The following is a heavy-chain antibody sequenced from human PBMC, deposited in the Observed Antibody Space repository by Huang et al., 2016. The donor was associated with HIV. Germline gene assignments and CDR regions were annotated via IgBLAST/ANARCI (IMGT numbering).Heavy chain of an antibody. CDR1: GFTFNKYG. D-gene: IGHD3-22*01. Sequence: QVQLVESGGGVVQPGRSLRLSCAASGFTFNKYGMHWVRQAPGKGRGWMAVISFDGSKKDYADSGKGRCTFSRDNSKNTLYLQMNSLRAEDTAVYYCAKGLSGAYYYVYDHWGQGTLVTVSS. V-gene: IGHV3-30*18. CDR2: ISFDGSKK. J-gene: IGHJ4*02. CDR3: AKGLSGAYYYVYDH.